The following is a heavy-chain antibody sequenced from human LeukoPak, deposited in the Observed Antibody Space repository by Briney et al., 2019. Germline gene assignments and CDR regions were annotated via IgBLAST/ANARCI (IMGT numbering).Heavy chain of an antibody. CDR3: ARASFRVRGVMRY. CDR2: INHSGST. J-gene: IGHJ4*02. Sequence: SETLSLTCALYGGSFSGYYWSWIRQPPGKGLEWIGEINHSGSTNYNPSLKSRVTISVDTSKNQFSLKLSSVTAADTAVYYCARASFRVRGVMRYWGQGTLVTVSS. CDR1: GGSFSGYY. V-gene: IGHV4-34*01. D-gene: IGHD3-10*01.